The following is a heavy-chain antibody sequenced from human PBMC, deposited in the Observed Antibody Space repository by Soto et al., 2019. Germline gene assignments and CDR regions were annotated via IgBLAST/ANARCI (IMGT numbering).Heavy chain of an antibody. D-gene: IGHD3-3*01. J-gene: IGHJ6*02. CDR1: GYSISSGYY. Sequence: TLSLTCAVSGYSISSGYYWGWIRQPPGKGLEWIGSIYHSGSTYYNPSLKSRVTISVDTSKNQFSLKLSSVTAADTAVYYCARAPGDFWSGYYEDYYYGMDVWGQGTMVTVS. CDR3: ARAPGDFWSGYYEDYYYGMDV. CDR2: IYHSGST. V-gene: IGHV4-38-2*01.